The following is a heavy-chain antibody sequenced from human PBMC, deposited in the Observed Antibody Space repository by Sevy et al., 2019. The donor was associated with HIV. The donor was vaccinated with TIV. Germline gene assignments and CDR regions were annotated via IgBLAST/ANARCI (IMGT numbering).Heavy chain of an antibody. CDR2: VSGSDTTM. CDR1: GFTLSDYY. CDR3: ARDHVKDGDLGDYYYFAMDV. D-gene: IGHD4-17*01. Sequence: GGSLRLSCAASGFTLSDYYMSWIRRAPGKGLEWLSYVSGSDTTMYYADSVKGRFTISRDNAKNSLYLQMNSLRAEDTAVYYCARDHVKDGDLGDYYYFAMDVWGQGTTVTVSS. V-gene: IGHV3-11*01. J-gene: IGHJ6*02.